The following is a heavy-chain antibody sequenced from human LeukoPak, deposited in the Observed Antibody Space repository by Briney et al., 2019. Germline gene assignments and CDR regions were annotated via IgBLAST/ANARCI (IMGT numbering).Heavy chain of an antibody. D-gene: IGHD3-22*01. CDR3: ARNYDSSGYGYNWFDP. V-gene: IGHV3-21*01. J-gene: IGHJ5*02. CDR1: GFTFSTYS. Sequence: GGSLRLSCAASGFTFSTYSMNWVRQAPGKGLEWVSSITGSSSFIYYADSVKGRFTISRDNAKNSLHLQTNSLRAEDTAVYYCARNYDSSGYGYNWFDPWGQGTLVTVSS. CDR2: ITGSSSFI.